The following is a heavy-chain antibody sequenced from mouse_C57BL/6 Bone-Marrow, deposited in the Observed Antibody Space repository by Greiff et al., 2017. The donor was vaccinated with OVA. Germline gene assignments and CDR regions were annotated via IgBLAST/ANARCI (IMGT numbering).Heavy chain of an antibody. V-gene: IGHV5-6*01. Sequence: EVQGVESGGDLVKPGGSLKLSCAASGFTFSSYGMSWVRQTPDKRLEWVATISSGGSYTYYPDSVKGRFTISRDNAKNTLYLQMSSLKSEDTAMYYCARTPLPWGQGTTLTVSS. CDR1: GFTFSSYG. D-gene: IGHD2-10*01. CDR2: ISSGGSYT. CDR3: ARTPLP. J-gene: IGHJ2*01.